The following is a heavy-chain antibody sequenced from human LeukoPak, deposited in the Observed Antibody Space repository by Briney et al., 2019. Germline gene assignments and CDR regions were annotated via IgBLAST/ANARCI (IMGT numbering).Heavy chain of an antibody. V-gene: IGHV4-34*01. CDR1: GGSFSGYY. J-gene: IGHJ4*02. CDR2: INHSGST. D-gene: IGHD3-22*01. CDR3: ARGVWSYDSSGSLDY. Sequence: PSETLSLTCAVYGGSFSGYYWSWIRQPPGKGLEWIGEINHSGSTNYNPSLKSRVTISVDTSKNQFSLKLSSVTAADTAVYYCARGVWSYDSSGSLDYWGQGTLVTVSS.